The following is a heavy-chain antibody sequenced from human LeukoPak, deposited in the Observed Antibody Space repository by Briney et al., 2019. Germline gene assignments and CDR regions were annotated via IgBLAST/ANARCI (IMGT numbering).Heavy chain of an antibody. CDR2: ISYDGSNK. Sequence: GGSLRLSCAASGXTFSSYAMHWVRQAPGKGLEWVAVISYDGSNKYYADSVKGRFTISRDNSKSTLNLQMNSLRAEDTAVYYCARDFSGYYPYYFDYWGQGTLVTVSS. D-gene: IGHD3-22*01. V-gene: IGHV3-30-3*01. CDR1: GXTFSSYA. J-gene: IGHJ4*02. CDR3: ARDFSGYYPYYFDY.